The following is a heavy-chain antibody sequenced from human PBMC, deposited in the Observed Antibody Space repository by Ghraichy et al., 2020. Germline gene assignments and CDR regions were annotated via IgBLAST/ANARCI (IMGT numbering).Heavy chain of an antibody. Sequence: GESLNISCAASGFTFSSYAMSWVRQAPGKGLEWVSGISGSGGSTYYADSVKGRFTISRDNSKNTLYLQMNSLRAEDTAVYYCALPTVNNLWYFYMDVWGKGTTVTVSS. CDR3: ALPTVNNLWYFYMDV. D-gene: IGHD4-11*01. J-gene: IGHJ6*03. CDR2: ISGSGGST. CDR1: GFTFSSYA. V-gene: IGHV3-23*01.